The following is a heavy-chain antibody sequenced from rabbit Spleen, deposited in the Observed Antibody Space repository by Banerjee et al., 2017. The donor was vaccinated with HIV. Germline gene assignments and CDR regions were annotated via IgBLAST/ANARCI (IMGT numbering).Heavy chain of an antibody. CDR1: GIDFSDYG. Sequence: QEQLVESGGGLVTLGGSLKLSCKASGIDFSDYGISWVRQAPGKGLEWIACINASTGKPVYATWAKGRFTISRTSSTTVTLRMTSLTAADRATYFCARDLVGVIGWNFYLWGPGTLVTVS. J-gene: IGHJ4*01. CDR3: ARDLVGVIGWNFYL. CDR2: INASTGKP. V-gene: IGHV1S45*01. D-gene: IGHD1-1*01.